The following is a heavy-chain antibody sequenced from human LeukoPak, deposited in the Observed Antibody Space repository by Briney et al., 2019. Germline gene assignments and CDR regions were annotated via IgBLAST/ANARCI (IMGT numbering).Heavy chain of an antibody. J-gene: IGHJ4*02. V-gene: IGHV1-2*06. Sequence: ASVKVSCKASGYTFTGYHMHWVRQAPGQGLEWMGRINPNSGDTNYAQKFQGRVTVTRDTSISTAYVELSRLRPDDTAVYYCARDYCSSTSCLFDYWGQGTLVTVSS. CDR3: ARDYCSSTSCLFDY. CDR2: INPNSGDT. CDR1: GYTFTGYH. D-gene: IGHD2-2*01.